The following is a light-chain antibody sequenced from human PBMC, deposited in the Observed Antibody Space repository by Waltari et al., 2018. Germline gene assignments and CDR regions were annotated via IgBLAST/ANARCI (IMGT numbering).Light chain of an antibody. CDR2: DAS. Sequence: DIVLTQSPATLSLSPGERATLSCRASQSVSNSLAWYQQKPGQTPRLLIYDASNRATGIPARFSGSGSGTDFTLTISSLEPEDFAVYYCQHRSNWPLTFGGGTRVEIK. J-gene: IGKJ4*01. V-gene: IGKV3-11*01. CDR3: QHRSNWPLT. CDR1: QSVSNS.